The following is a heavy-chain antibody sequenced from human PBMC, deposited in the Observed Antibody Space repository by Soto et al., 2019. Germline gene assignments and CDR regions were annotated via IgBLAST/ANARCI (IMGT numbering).Heavy chain of an antibody. V-gene: IGHV6-1*01. D-gene: IGHD1-26*01. CDR1: GDSVSSNSAA. Sequence: SQTLSLTCAISGDSVSSNSAAWNWIRQSPSRGLEWLGRTYYRSKWYNDYAVSVKSRITINPDTSKNQFSLQLNSVTLEDTAVYYCARGGGGRSRQKIWDFDYWGQGTLVTVSS. CDR3: ARGGGGRSRQKIWDFDY. J-gene: IGHJ4*02. CDR2: TYYRSKWYN.